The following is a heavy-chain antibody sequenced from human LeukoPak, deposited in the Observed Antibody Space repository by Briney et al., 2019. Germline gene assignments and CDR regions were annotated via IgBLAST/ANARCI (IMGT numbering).Heavy chain of an antibody. J-gene: IGHJ4*02. CDR3: AKDPARIAAAGTFDY. CDR2: MFSDGSNK. D-gene: IGHD6-13*01. CDR1: GFTFSSYN. V-gene: IGHV3-30*02. Sequence: PGRSLRLSCAASGFTFSSYNMHWVRQAPGKGLEWVALMFSDGSNKYYADSVKGRFTISRDNSKNTLYLQMNSLRAEDTAVYYCAKDPARIAAAGTFDYWGQGTLVTVSS.